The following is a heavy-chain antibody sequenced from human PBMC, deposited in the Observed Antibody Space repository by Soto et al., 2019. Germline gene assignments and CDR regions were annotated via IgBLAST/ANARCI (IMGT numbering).Heavy chain of an antibody. CDR2: INDSGST. CDR1: GGSFSGYY. V-gene: IGHV4-34*01. Sequence: QVQLQQWGAGLLKPSETLSVTCAVYGGSFSGYYWSYIRQPPGKGLEWIGEINDSGSTRYNPSIKSRVTFSVDTSKNHFSLNLSYATAADTAVYYCARSHVVDYKGPSYGMDVWGQGTTVTVSS. J-gene: IGHJ6*02. CDR3: ARSHVVDYKGPSYGMDV. D-gene: IGHD1-20*01.